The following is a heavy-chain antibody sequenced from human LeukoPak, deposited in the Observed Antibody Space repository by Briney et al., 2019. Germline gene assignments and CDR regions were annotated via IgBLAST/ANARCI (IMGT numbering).Heavy chain of an antibody. V-gene: IGHV3-33*01. D-gene: IGHD3-22*01. CDR3: ARDGYYYDSSGYYLY. CDR1: GFTFSSYG. CDR2: IWYDGSNK. J-gene: IGHJ4*02. Sequence: PGRSLRLSCAASGFTFSSYGMHWVRQAPGKGLEWVAVIWYDGSNKYYADSVKGRFTISRDNSKNTLYLQMNSLRAEDTAVYYCARDGYYYDSSGYYLYWGQGTLVTVSS.